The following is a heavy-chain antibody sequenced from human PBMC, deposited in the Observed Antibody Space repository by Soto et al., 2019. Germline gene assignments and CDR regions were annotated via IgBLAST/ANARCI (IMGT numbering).Heavy chain of an antibody. CDR1: GFTFSSHW. CDR2: INQDGSDQ. Sequence: ESGGDLVQPGGSLRLSCAASGFTFSSHWMTWVRQVPGKGLEWVANINQDGSDQYYVDSVKGRFTISRDNAKNSLCLHMNSLRVEYTAVYYCATSMRHTLNPWGQGTLVTVSS. V-gene: IGHV3-7*01. D-gene: IGHD2-8*01. CDR3: ATSMRHTLNP. J-gene: IGHJ5*02.